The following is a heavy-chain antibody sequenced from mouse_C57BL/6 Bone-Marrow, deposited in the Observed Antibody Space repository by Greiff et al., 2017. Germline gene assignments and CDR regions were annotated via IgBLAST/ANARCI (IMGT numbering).Heavy chain of an antibody. Sequence: QVQLKESGAELARPGASVKLSCKASGYTFTSYGISWVKQRTGQGLEWIGEIYPRSGNTYYNEKFKGKATLTADKSSSTAYMELRSLTSEDSAVYFCARGTTVTPYFDYWGQGTTLTVSS. CDR3: ARGTTVTPYFDY. V-gene: IGHV1-81*01. CDR2: IYPRSGNT. CDR1: GYTFTSYG. D-gene: IGHD1-1*01. J-gene: IGHJ2*01.